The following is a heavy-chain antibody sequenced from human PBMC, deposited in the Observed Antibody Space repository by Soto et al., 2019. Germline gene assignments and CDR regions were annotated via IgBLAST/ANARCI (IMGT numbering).Heavy chain of an antibody. CDR2: ISYDGSN. V-gene: IGHV3-30*18. J-gene: IGHJ6*02. D-gene: IGHD3-10*01. CDR3: AKCPSSSAPLYYYYGLDV. CDR1: GFTFSTYV. Sequence: GGSLRLSCAASGFTFSTYVMHWVRQAPGKGLEWVAVISYDGSNNYADSVRGRFTISRDNSQNRLYLHMSGLRPEDTAVYYCAKCPSSSAPLYYYYGLDVWGQGTTVTVSS.